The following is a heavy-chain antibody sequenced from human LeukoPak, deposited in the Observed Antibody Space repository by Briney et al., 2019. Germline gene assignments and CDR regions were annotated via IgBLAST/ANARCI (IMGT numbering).Heavy chain of an antibody. CDR2: IHSDGSST. CDR3: ARSGWPYYFDY. V-gene: IGHV3-74*01. J-gene: IGHJ4*02. CDR1: GFTFGSYW. Sequence: GGSLRLSCAASGFTFGSYWMHWVRQAPGKGLVWVSRIHSDGSSTSYADSVRGRFTISRDDAKSTLYLQMNSLRAEDTAVYYCARSGWPYYFDYWGQGTLVTVSS. D-gene: IGHD3-22*01.